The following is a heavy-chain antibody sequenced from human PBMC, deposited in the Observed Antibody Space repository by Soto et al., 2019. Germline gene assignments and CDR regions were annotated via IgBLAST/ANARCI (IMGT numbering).Heavy chain of an antibody. V-gene: IGHV4-34*01. CDR3: ARGYCSSSSCYEFDH. D-gene: IGHD2-2*01. CDR2: INHSGST. Sequence: PSETLSLTCAVYGGSFSGYYWSWIRQPPGKGLEWIGEINHSGSTNYNPSLKSRVTISVDTSKNQFSLKLSSVTAADTAVYYCARGYCSSSSCYEFDHWGQGSLVTVSS. J-gene: IGHJ4*02. CDR1: GGSFSGYY.